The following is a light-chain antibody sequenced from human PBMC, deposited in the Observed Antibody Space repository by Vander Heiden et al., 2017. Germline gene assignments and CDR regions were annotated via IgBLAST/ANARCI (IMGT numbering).Light chain of an antibody. J-gene: IGKJ1*01. CDR1: QSVLYSSNNKNY. Sequence: RATINCKSSQSVLYSSNNKNYLAWYQQKPGQPPKLLIYWASTRESGVPDRFSGSGSGTDFTLTISSLQAEDVAVYYCQQYYSTPLMFGQGTKVEIK. CDR3: QQYYSTPLM. V-gene: IGKV4-1*01. CDR2: WAS.